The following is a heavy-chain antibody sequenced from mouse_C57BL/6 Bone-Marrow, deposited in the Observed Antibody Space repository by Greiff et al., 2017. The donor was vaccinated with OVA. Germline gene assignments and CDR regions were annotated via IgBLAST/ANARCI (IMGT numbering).Heavy chain of an antibody. Sequence: EVQLVESGGGLVKPGGSLKLSCAASGFTFSDYGMHWVRQAPEKGLEWVAYISSGSSPIYYADTVKGRFTISRDNAKNTLFLQMTSLMSEYTAMYYCARPFITTVVRYAMDYWGPGTSVTVSS. CDR3: ARPFITTVVRYAMDY. CDR2: ISSGSSPI. CDR1: GFTFSDYG. V-gene: IGHV5-17*01. J-gene: IGHJ4*01. D-gene: IGHD1-1*01.